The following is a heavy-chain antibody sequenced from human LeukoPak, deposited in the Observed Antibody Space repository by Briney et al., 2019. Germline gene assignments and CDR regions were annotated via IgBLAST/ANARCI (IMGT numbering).Heavy chain of an antibody. Sequence: PGGSLRLSCAASGFTFDDYGMSWVRQAPGKGLEWVSGINWNGGSTGYADSVKGRFTISRDNAKNSLYLQMNSLRAEDTAVYYCARAGIVGAATESPFDNWGQGSLVTVSS. D-gene: IGHD1-26*01. V-gene: IGHV3-20*04. CDR2: INWNGGST. CDR3: ARAGIVGAATESPFDN. CDR1: GFTFDDYG. J-gene: IGHJ4*02.